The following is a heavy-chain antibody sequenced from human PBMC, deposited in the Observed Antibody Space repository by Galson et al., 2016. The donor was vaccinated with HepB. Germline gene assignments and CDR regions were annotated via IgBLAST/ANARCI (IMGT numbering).Heavy chain of an antibody. CDR2: IWDDGSNQ. V-gene: IGHV3-33*01. Sequence: SLRLSCAPSGFKFSIYGMHWVRQAPGNGLEWLALIWDDGSNQHYTESVKGRFTISRDNSKNTLYLQMNSLRAEDTAVYYCARDPRGGSGYQYYSMDGWGQGTAVTVS. CDR1: GFKFSIYG. CDR3: ARDPRGGSGYQYYSMDG. D-gene: IGHD3-9*01. J-gene: IGHJ6*02.